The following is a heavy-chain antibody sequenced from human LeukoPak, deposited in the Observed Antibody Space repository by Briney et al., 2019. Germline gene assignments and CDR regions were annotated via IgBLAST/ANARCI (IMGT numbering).Heavy chain of an antibody. CDR1: GGSFSGYY. Sequence: SETLSLTCAVYGGSFSGYYWSWIRQPPGKGLERIGEINHSGSTNYNPSLKSRVTISVDTSKNQFSLKLSSVTAADTAVYYCARDRGYSGYGYKGAYYYYYMDVWGKGTTVTVSS. CDR2: INHSGST. J-gene: IGHJ6*03. D-gene: IGHD5-12*01. CDR3: ARDRGYSGYGYKGAYYYYYMDV. V-gene: IGHV4-34*01.